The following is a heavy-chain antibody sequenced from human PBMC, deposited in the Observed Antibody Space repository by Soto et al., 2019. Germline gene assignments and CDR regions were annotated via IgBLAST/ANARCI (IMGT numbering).Heavy chain of an antibody. V-gene: IGHV4-4*02. D-gene: IGHD3-3*01. Sequence: PSETMSLTCAVSGGSISSSNWWRWVRQPPGKGLEWVGEIYRSGSTNYNPSLNSRVTISVEKSKNQFSLKLSSVTAADTAVYYCARDGGDFWSIRDYYYYGMDVWGQGTTVTVSS. CDR1: GGSISSSNW. CDR2: IYRSGST. CDR3: ARDGGDFWSIRDYYYYGMDV. J-gene: IGHJ6*02.